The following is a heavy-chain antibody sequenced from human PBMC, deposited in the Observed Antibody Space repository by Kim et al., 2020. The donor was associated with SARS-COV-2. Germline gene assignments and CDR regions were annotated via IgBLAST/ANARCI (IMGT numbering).Heavy chain of an antibody. V-gene: IGHV4-38-2*02. CDR3: ARLVTGAYLLYFDY. J-gene: IGHJ4*02. D-gene: IGHD2-21*01. Sequence: SETLSLTCTVSGYSISSGYYWGWIRQPPGKGLEWIGSIYHSGSTYYNPSLKSRVTISVDTSKNQFSLKLSSVTAADTAVYYCARLVTGAYLLYFDYWGQG. CDR1: GYSISSGYY. CDR2: IYHSGST.